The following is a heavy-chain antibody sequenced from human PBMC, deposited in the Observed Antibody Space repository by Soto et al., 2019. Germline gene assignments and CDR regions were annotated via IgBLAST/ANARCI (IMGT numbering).Heavy chain of an antibody. J-gene: IGHJ4*02. Sequence: SVKVSCKASGGTFRNHVFNWVRQAPGQGLEWMGGIIPIIGTPNYAQKFQGRVTITADASTSTVYLEVSSLRSQDTAVYYCARDLEFRDGNISHLDYWGQGTRVTVSS. D-gene: IGHD3-10*01. CDR3: ARDLEFRDGNISHLDY. CDR1: GGTFRNHV. CDR2: IIPIIGTP. V-gene: IGHV1-69*13.